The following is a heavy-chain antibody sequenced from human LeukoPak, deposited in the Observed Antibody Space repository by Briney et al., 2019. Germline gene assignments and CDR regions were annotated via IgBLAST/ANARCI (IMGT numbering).Heavy chain of an antibody. Sequence: SVKVSCKASGGTFSSYAISWVRQAPGQGLEWMGGIIPIFGTANYAQKFQGRVTVTADESTSTAYMELSSLRSEDTAVYYCARGGVEMAPIPSYFDLWGRGTLVTVSS. J-gene: IGHJ2*01. CDR2: IIPIFGTA. CDR1: GGTFSSYA. V-gene: IGHV1-69*01. D-gene: IGHD5-24*01. CDR3: ARGGVEMAPIPSYFDL.